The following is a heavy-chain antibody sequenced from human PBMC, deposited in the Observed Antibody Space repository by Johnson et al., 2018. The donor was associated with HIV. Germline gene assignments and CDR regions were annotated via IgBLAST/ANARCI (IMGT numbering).Heavy chain of an antibody. Sequence: QVQLVESGGGLVKPGGSLRLSCAASGFTFSDYYMSWIRQAPGKGLEWVSYCVDSVKGRFTISRENAKNSLYLQMNSLRAEDTAVYYCARDTAMVHDAFDIWGQGTMVTVSS. D-gene: IGHD5-18*01. V-gene: IGHV3-11*05. J-gene: IGHJ3*02. CDR3: ARDTAMVHDAFDI. CDR1: GFTFSDYY.